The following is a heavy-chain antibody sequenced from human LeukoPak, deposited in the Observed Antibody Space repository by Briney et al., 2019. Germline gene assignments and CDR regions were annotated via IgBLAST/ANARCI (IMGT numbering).Heavy chain of an antibody. D-gene: IGHD6-19*01. V-gene: IGHV3-23*01. CDR2: VTTSNNG. Sequence: PGGSLRLSCAASGFNFPTYAMTWVRQAPGKGLEWVATVTTSNNGVYADSVRGRFVVSRDNSKTTFYLQMNGLTVDDTAVYYCANSGPGLGWGRVYLDFWGQGTLVTVSS. CDR3: ANSGPGLGWGRVYLDF. J-gene: IGHJ4*02. CDR1: GFNFPTYA.